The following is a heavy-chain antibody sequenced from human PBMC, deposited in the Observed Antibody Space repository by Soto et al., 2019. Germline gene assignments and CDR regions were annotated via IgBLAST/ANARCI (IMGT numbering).Heavy chain of an antibody. CDR3: AKSPKVVATTYYFDY. D-gene: IGHD5-12*01. CDR1: GFTFSSYA. CDR2: ISGSGGST. Sequence: GGSLRLSCAASGFTFSSYAMSWVRQAPGKGLEWVSAISGSGGSTYYADSVKGRFTISRDNSKNTLYLQMNSLRAEDTALYYCAKSPKVVATTYYFDYWGQGTLVTVSS. J-gene: IGHJ4*02. V-gene: IGHV3-23*01.